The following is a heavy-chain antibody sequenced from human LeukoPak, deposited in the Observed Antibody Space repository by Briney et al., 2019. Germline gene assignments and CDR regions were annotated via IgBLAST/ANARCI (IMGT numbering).Heavy chain of an antibody. CDR1: GGSISSSSYY. CDR2: IYYSGST. CDR3: ARLWQVYYYDSSGYTDAFDI. Sequence: SETLSLTCTVSGGSISSSSYYWGWIRQPPGKGLEWIGSIYYSGSTYYNPSLKSRVTISVDTSKNQFSLKLSSVTAADTAVYYCARLWQVYYYDSSGYTDAFDIWGQGTMVTVSS. V-gene: IGHV4-39*01. D-gene: IGHD3-22*01. J-gene: IGHJ3*02.